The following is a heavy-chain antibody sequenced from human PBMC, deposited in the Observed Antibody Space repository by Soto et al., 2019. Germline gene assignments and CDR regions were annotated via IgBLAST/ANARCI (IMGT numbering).Heavy chain of an antibody. Sequence: QVQLVESGGGVVQPGRSLRLSCAASGFTFSSYGIHWVRQAPGKGLEWVSVISYDGINKYYADSVKGRFTISRDNSENTLYLQMNSLRAEDTAVYHCAKSVYNWNDGFFDYWGQGTLVTVSS. V-gene: IGHV3-30*18. CDR3: AKSVYNWNDGFFDY. CDR2: ISYDGINK. J-gene: IGHJ4*02. D-gene: IGHD1-1*01. CDR1: GFTFSSYG.